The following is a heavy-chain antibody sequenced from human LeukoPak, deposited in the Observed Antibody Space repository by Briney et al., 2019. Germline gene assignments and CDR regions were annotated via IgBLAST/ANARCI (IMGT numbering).Heavy chain of an antibody. Sequence: ASVKVSCKASGYTFTSYGISWVRQAPGQGLEWMGWINPNSGGTNYAQKFQGRVTMTRDTSISTAYMELSRLRSDDTAVYYCARVTWYSSPFDPWGQGTLVTVSS. V-gene: IGHV1-2*02. J-gene: IGHJ5*02. CDR1: GYTFTSYG. CDR2: INPNSGGT. D-gene: IGHD6-13*01. CDR3: ARVTWYSSPFDP.